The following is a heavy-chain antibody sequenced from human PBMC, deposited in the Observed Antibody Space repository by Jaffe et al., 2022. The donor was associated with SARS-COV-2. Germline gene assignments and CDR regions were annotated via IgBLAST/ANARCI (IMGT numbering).Heavy chain of an antibody. Sequence: EVQLVESGGGLVQPGGSLRLSCAASGFTFSSYWMSWVRQAPGKGLEWVANIKEDGSKIYYVDSVKGRFTISRDNAKNSVYLQMNSLRAEDTAVYYCAREGRTAAAGLRLGWGQGTLVTVSS. CDR1: GFTFSSYW. D-gene: IGHD6-13*01. J-gene: IGHJ4*02. CDR3: AREGRTAAAGLRLG. CDR2: IKEDGSKI. V-gene: IGHV3-7*03.